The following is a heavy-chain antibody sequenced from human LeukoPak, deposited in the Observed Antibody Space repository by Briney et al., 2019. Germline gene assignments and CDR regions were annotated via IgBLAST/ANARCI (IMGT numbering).Heavy chain of an antibody. V-gene: IGHV4-61*02. D-gene: IGHD3-3*01. CDR3: ARTLRFLEWLSFDY. Sequence: SETLSLTCTVSGGSISSASYYWSWIRQPAGKGLEWIGRIYTSGSTNYNPSLKSRVTISVDTSKNQFSLKLSSVTAADTAVYYCARTLRFLEWLSFDYWGQGTLVTVSS. CDR2: IYTSGST. CDR1: GGSISSASYY. J-gene: IGHJ4*02.